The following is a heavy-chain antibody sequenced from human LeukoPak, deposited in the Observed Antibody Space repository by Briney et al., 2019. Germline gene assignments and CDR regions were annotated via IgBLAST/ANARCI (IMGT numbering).Heavy chain of an antibody. V-gene: IGHV4-59*01. J-gene: IGHJ6*03. CDR3: ARCLGRIVVVPAAKERSYYYMDV. Sequence: PSETLSLTCTVSGGSISSYYWSWIRQPPGKGLEWIGYIYYSGSTNYNPSLKSRVTISVDTSKNQFSLKLSSVTAADTAVYYCARCLGRIVVVPAAKERSYYYMDVWGKGTTVTVSS. CDR2: IYYSGST. CDR1: GGSISSYY. D-gene: IGHD2-2*01.